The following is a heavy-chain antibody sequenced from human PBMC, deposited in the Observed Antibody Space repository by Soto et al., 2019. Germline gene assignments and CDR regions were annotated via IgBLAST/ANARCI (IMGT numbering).Heavy chain of an antibody. V-gene: IGHV1-18*04. CDR1: GYSFSDFG. Sequence: QVHLVPSGGELKKPGASVKVSCKASGYSFSDFGITWVRQAPGQGLEWMGWISGKNGNTNYAQKVQGRVTLTADTSTSTAYMEMRALTSAETGIYYGARSDYYEATGTFETWGQGTPVTGSS. CDR2: ISGKNGNT. J-gene: IGHJ4*02. D-gene: IGHD4-17*01. CDR3: ARSDYYEATGTFET.